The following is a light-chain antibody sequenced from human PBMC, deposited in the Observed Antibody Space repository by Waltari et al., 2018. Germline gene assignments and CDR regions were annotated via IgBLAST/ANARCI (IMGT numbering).Light chain of an antibody. Sequence: SYELTQPPSVSVSPGQTARITCSGDGLPKQYAYWYQQKSGQAPLLVICKDTERPPGIPERFSGSSSGTTVTLTISGVQAEDDADYYCQSSDSSNSDIYLFGGGTKLTVL. J-gene: IGLJ2*01. CDR1: GLPKQY. V-gene: IGLV3-25*03. CDR2: KDT. CDR3: QSSDSSNSDIYL.